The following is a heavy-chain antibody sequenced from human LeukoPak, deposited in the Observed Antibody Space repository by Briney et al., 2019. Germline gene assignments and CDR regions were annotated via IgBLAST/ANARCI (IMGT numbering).Heavy chain of an antibody. CDR1: GGSISSSSYY. Sequence: SETLSLTCTVSGGSISSSSYYWGWIRQPPGKGLEWIGSIYYSGSTYYSPSLKSRVTISLDTSKNQFSLRLSSVTAADTAVYYCARGGELLNYLGQGTLVTVSS. CDR2: IYYSGST. CDR3: ARGGELLNY. V-gene: IGHV4-39*07. D-gene: IGHD1-7*01. J-gene: IGHJ4*02.